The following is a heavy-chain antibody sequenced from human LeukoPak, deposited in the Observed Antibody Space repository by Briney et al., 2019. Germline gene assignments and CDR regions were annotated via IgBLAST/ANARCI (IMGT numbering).Heavy chain of an antibody. CDR1: GYTFTGYY. CDR2: INPNSGGT. D-gene: IGHD1-26*01. V-gene: IGHV1-2*02. CDR3: ARVANSGSYYSYYYYYYMDV. Sequence: ASVKVSCKASGYTFTGYYMHWVRQAPGQGLEWVGWINPNSGGTNYAQKFQGRVTMTRDTSISTAYMELSRLRSDDTAVYYCARVANSGSYYSYYYYYYMDVWGKGTTVTVSS. J-gene: IGHJ6*03.